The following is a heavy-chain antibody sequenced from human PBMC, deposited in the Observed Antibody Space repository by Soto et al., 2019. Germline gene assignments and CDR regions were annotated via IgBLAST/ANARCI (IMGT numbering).Heavy chain of an antibody. CDR2: ISPSSGNI. D-gene: IGHD5-12*01. CDR1: GFTFSSYS. J-gene: IGHJ4*02. V-gene: IGHV3-48*01. CDR3: ARAAYNSGPGY. Sequence: GGSLRLSCAASGFTFSSYSMNWVRQAPGEGLEWVSYISPSSGNIHYADSVKGRFTISRDNAKNSLYLQTDSLRGEDTAVYYCARAAYNSGPGYWGQGTLVTVSS.